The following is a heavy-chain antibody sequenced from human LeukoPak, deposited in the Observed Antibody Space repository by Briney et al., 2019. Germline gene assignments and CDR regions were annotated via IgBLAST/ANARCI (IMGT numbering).Heavy chain of an antibody. V-gene: IGHV4-59*01. CDR1: GGSISSYY. Sequence: PSETLSLTCTVPGGSISSYYWSWIRQPPGKGLEWIGYIYYSGSTNYNPSLKSRVTISVDTSKNQFSLKLSSVTAADTAVYYCARTPSITMVRGVLDYWGQGTLLTVSS. CDR3: ARTPSITMVRGVLDY. CDR2: IYYSGST. D-gene: IGHD3-10*01. J-gene: IGHJ4*02.